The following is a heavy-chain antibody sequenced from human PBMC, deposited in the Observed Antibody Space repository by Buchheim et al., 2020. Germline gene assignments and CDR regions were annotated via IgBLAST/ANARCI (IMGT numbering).Heavy chain of an antibody. D-gene: IGHD2-21*02. Sequence: QVQLQQWGAGLLKPSETLSLTCAVYGGSFSGYYWSWIRQPPGKGLEWIGEINHSGSTNYNPSLKSRVTISVDTSKHQFSLKLSSVTAADTAVYYCARGRVTTYCGGDCYFALYWYFDLWGRGTL. CDR2: INHSGST. CDR3: ARGRVTTYCGGDCYFALYWYFDL. V-gene: IGHV4-34*01. J-gene: IGHJ2*01. CDR1: GGSFSGYY.